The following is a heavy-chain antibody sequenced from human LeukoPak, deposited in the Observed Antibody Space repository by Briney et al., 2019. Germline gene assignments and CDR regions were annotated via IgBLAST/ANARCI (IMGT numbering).Heavy chain of an antibody. CDR3: ARLYYYDTSGQAY. CDR2: INHSGST. CDR1: GGSFSGYY. J-gene: IGHJ4*02. V-gene: IGHV4-34*01. D-gene: IGHD3-22*01. Sequence: PSETLSLTCDVYGGSFSGYYWSWIRQPPGKGLEWIGEINHSGSTNYNPSLKSRVTISVDTSKNQFSLKLSSVTAADTAVYYCARLYYYDTSGQAYWGQGTLVTVSS.